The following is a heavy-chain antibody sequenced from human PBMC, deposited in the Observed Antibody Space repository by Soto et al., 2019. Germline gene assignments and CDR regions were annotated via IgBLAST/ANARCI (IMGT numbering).Heavy chain of an antibody. V-gene: IGHV4-59*02. CDR1: GSSVSDGY. J-gene: IGHJ5*02. Sequence: QMQLQVSGPQLVKPSETLSLTCTVSGSSVSDGYWSWIRQPPGKELEWIGFMYFGGSFNYNPSLTGRVTVSVETSKNQFSMKRTSVTAADTAGYYCARSYYDATGFAVDPWGQGTLVTVAA. CDR3: ARSYYDATGFAVDP. CDR2: MYFGGSF. D-gene: IGHD1-26*01.